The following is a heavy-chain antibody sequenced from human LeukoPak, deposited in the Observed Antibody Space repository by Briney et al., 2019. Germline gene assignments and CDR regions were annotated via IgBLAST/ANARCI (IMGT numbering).Heavy chain of an antibody. J-gene: IGHJ4*02. CDR2: MSNSGST. CDR3: ARRSQTTAGRGIDY. CDR1: GASISSSSSF. Sequence: SETLSLTCTVSGASISSSSSFLWAWIRQPPGKGLEWIGTMSNSGSTYYNPSLKSRVTISGDTSKNQFSLKLSSVTAADTAVFYCARRSQTTAGRGIDYWGQGTLVTVSS. V-gene: IGHV4-39*01. D-gene: IGHD6-13*01.